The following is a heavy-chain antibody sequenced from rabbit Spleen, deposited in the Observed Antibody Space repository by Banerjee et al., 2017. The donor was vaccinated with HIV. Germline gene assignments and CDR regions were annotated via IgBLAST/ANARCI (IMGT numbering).Heavy chain of an antibody. Sequence: QSLEESGGDRVKPGASLTLTCTASGFSFSTTYYMCWVRQAPGKGLESIACIYGGSGGSTWYASWATGRFTISTTSSTTVTLQLTSLTAADTATYFCASGADYAYGGYDLWGPGTLVTVS. J-gene: IGHJ4*01. D-gene: IGHD6-1*01. V-gene: IGHV1S40*01. CDR3: ASGADYAYGGYDL. CDR2: IYGGSGGST. CDR1: GFSFSTTYY.